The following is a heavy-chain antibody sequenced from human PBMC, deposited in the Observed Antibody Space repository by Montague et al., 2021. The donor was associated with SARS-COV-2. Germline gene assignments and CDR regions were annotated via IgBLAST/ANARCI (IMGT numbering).Heavy chain of an antibody. Sequence: SETLSLTCTVSGGAISSSDYYWGWIRQPPGKGLEGIGSLFYSVXTXYXXXXKXRVPRSVDTSKNQFSRRLSSVTAADTAVYYCARTNYDFWRGHQRGGAFDIWGQGTMVTVSS. CDR2: LFYSVXT. CDR3: ARTNYDFWRGHQRGGAFDI. V-gene: IGHV4-39*01. J-gene: IGHJ3*02. CDR1: GGAISSSDYY. D-gene: IGHD3-3*01.